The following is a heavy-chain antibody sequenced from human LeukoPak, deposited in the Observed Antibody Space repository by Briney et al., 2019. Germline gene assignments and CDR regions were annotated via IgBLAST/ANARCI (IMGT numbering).Heavy chain of an antibody. CDR1: GGSISSSSHY. D-gene: IGHD1-26*01. Sequence: KPSETLSLTCTVSGGSISSSSHYWGWVRQPPGKGLEWIGSIYYSGTTYYNPSLKSRVTISVDTSKNQFSLRLSSVTAADTAVYYCATTTIRLGFWGQGTLVTVSS. CDR3: ATTTIRLGF. J-gene: IGHJ4*02. V-gene: IGHV4-39*07. CDR2: IYYSGTT.